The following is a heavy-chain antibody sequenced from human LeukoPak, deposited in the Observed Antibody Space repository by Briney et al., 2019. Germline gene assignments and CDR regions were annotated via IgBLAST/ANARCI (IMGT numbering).Heavy chain of an antibody. CDR3: TQSNY. CDR1: GFTFSGSP. CDR2: VRSKADNYAT. Sequence: GGSLRLSCAASGFTFSGSPILWVRQASGKGLEWVGRVRSKADNYATAYAASVQGRSTISRDDSKSTAYVQLNSLKTEDTAVYYCTQSNYWGQGALVTVSS. V-gene: IGHV3-73*01. J-gene: IGHJ4*02.